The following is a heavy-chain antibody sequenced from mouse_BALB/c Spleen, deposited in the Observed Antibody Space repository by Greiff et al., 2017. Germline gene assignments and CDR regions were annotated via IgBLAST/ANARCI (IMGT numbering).Heavy chain of an antibody. Sequence: EVMLVESGGGLVQPGGSLKLSCAASGFTFSSYGMSWVRQTPDKRLELVATINSNGGSTYYPDSVKGRFTISRDNAKNTLYLQMSSLKSEDTAMYYCAREEDYDERFAYWGQGTLVTVSA. D-gene: IGHD2-4*01. CDR3: AREEDYDERFAY. J-gene: IGHJ3*01. V-gene: IGHV5-6-3*01. CDR1: GFTFSSYG. CDR2: INSNGGST.